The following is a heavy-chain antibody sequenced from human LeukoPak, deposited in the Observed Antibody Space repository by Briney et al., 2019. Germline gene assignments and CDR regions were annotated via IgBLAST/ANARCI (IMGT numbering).Heavy chain of an antibody. CDR1: GFTFSSYG. D-gene: IGHD6-13*01. V-gene: IGHV3-30*18. Sequence: GGSLRLSCAASGFTFSSYGMHWVRQAPGKGLEWVALISYDGSNKYYADSVKGRFTISRDDSKNTLYLQMNSLRAEDTAVYYCAKDVAGGITHWYFDLWGRGTLVTVSS. CDR3: AKDVAGGITHWYFDL. CDR2: ISYDGSNK. J-gene: IGHJ2*01.